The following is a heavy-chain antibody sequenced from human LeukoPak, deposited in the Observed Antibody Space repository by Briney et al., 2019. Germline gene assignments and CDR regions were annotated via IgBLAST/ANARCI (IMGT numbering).Heavy chain of an antibody. J-gene: IGHJ4*02. CDR1: GFTFSNFW. D-gene: IGHD3-10*01. V-gene: IGHV3-7*01. Sequence: QPGGSLRLSCAASGFTFSNFWMSWVRQAPGKGLQWVANIRQDGNEKYYVDSVRGRFTISRDNAKNSLYLQMNSLRAEDTAVYYCARDQGIDRFDYWGQGTLVTVSS. CDR3: ARDQGIDRFDY. CDR2: IRQDGNEK.